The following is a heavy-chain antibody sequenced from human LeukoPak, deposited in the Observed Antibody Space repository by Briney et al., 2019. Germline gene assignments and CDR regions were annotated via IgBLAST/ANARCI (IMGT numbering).Heavy chain of an antibody. CDR3: ARERSSAFDI. Sequence: PGGSLRLSCAASGFTFSDYSLTWVRQVPGKGLEWVSSISGASSYIYYADSLKGRFTISRNNAMNSLYLQMNSLRVDDTAVYYCARERSSAFDIWGQGTMVTVSS. CDR1: GFTFSDYS. CDR2: ISGASSYI. J-gene: IGHJ3*02. D-gene: IGHD5/OR15-5a*01. V-gene: IGHV3-21*01.